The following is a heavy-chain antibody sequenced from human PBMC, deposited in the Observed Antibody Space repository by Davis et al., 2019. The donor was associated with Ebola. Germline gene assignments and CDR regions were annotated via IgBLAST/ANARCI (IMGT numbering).Heavy chain of an antibody. Sequence: ESLKISCAASGFPVSRYAMSWVRQAPGKGLEWVSVIWGGSTYYVDSVKGRFTVSRDNSKNTLYLQMNSLSPDDTAVYYCAKMAIMGDPYFDYWGQGTLVTVSS. D-gene: IGHD2-8*01. CDR3: AKMAIMGDPYFDY. CDR1: GFPVSRYA. V-gene: IGHV3-23*01. CDR2: IWGGST. J-gene: IGHJ4*02.